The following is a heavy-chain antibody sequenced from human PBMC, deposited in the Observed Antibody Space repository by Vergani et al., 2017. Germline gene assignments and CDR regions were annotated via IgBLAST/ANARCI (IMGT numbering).Heavy chain of an antibody. CDR3: ARQVAVAGKWWGPYYYYGMDV. J-gene: IGHJ6*02. Sequence: QVQLQESGPGLVKPSQTLSLTCTVSGGSFSTGGQSWTWLRQSAGKGLEWIGRIYTSGATNYNPSLRSRAIMSVDASKKQFSLKLTSVTAADTAVYYCARQVAVAGKWWGPYYYYGMDVWGQGTTVIVSS. CDR1: GGSFSTGGQS. V-gene: IGHV4-61*02. D-gene: IGHD6-19*01. CDR2: IYTSGAT.